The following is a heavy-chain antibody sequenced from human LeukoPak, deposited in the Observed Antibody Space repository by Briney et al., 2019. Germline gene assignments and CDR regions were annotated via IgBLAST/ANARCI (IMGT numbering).Heavy chain of an antibody. CDR1: GFTFSDYY. CDR2: ISSSGSTI. D-gene: IGHD4-11*01. Sequence: PGGSLRLSCAASGFTFSDYYMSWIRQAPGKGLEWVSYISSSGSTIYYADSVKGRFTISRDNAKNSLYLQMNSLRAEDTAVYYCARDGRTTVIPSLYCYYYYMDVWGKGTTVTVSS. CDR3: ARDGRTTVIPSLYCYYYYMDV. V-gene: IGHV3-11*04. J-gene: IGHJ6*03.